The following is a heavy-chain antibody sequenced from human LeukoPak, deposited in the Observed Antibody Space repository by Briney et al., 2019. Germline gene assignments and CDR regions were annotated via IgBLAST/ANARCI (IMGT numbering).Heavy chain of an antibody. V-gene: IGHV4-59*11. CDR3: VRVEWELLGAHL. D-gene: IGHD1-26*01. Sequence: ASETLSLTCSVSGDSIRSHYWSWIRQPPGKRPEWIGHVFFTGSTTYHPTLEGRVTISIDTSGSQFSLKLTSVTAADTAVYYCVRVEWELLGAHLWGQGILLSVSS. J-gene: IGHJ4*02. CDR2: VFFTGST. CDR1: GDSIRSHY.